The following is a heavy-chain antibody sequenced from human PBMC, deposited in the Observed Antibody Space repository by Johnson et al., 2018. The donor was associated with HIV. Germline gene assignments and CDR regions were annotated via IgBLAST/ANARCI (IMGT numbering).Heavy chain of an antibody. Sequence: QVQLVESGGGVVQPGRSLRLSCAPSGFTFSSYAMHWVRQAPGKGLEWVAVISYDGSNQYYADSVTGRFTISRDNSKNTLYLQMNSLRAEDTAVYYCARDRGWELLLGAFDIWGQGTMVTVSS. CDR1: GFTFSSYA. CDR2: ISYDGSNQ. CDR3: ARDRGWELLLGAFDI. J-gene: IGHJ3*02. V-gene: IGHV3-30*04. D-gene: IGHD1-26*01.